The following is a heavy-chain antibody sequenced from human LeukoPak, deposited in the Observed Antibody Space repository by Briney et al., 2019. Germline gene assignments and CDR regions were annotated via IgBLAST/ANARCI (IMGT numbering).Heavy chain of an antibody. D-gene: IGHD3-22*01. CDR1: GYTFTNYG. CDR3: AISQGSYYDTSGYLGGDY. V-gene: IGHV1-18*01. CDR2: ISAYSGNT. Sequence: ASVKVSCKASGYTFTNYGIFWVREAPGQGLEWMGWISAYSGNTNYAQKLQGRVTMTTETSTSTAYMELESLRSDDTAVYYCAISQGSYYDTSGYLGGDYWGQGTLVTVSS. J-gene: IGHJ4*02.